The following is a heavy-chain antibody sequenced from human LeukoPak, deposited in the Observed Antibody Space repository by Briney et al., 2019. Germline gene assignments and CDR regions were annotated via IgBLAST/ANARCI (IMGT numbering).Heavy chain of an antibody. CDR3: ARARIAVADLYYYYGMDV. CDR1: GGTFSSYA. V-gene: IGHV1-69*04. J-gene: IGHJ6*02. CDR2: IIPILGIA. Sequence: SVKVSCKASGGTFSSYAISWVRQAPGQGLEWMGRIIPILGIANYAQKFQGRVTITADKSTSTAYMELSSLRSEDTAVYYCARARIAVADLYYYYGMDVWGQGTTVIVSS. D-gene: IGHD6-19*01.